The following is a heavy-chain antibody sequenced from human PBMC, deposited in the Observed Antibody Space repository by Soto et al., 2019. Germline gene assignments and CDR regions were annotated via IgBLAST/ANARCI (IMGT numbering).Heavy chain of an antibody. V-gene: IGHV3-53*01. CDR3: AKDSYNSVWPGALDY. CDR1: GFTVSSNY. J-gene: IGHJ4*02. CDR2: IYSGGST. D-gene: IGHD6-19*01. Sequence: GGSLRLSCAASGFTVSSNYMSWVRQAPGKGLEWVSVIYSGGSTYYADSVKGRFTVSRDNSKNTLYLQMNSLRAEDTAVYYCAKDSYNSVWPGALDYWGQGTLVTVSS.